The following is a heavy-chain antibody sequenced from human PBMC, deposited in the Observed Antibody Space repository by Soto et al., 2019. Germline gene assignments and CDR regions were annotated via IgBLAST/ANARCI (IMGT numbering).Heavy chain of an antibody. D-gene: IGHD3-10*01. J-gene: IGHJ4*02. CDR1: GGSISSYY. V-gene: IGHV4-59*01. CDR2: IYYSGST. CDR3: ARVDYYGSGSYYKDDY. Sequence: SETLSLTCTVSGGSISSYYWSWIRQPPGKGLEWIGYIYYSGSTNYNPSLKSRVTISVDTSKNQFSLKLSSVTAADTAVYYCARVDYYGSGSYYKDDYWGQGTLVTVSS.